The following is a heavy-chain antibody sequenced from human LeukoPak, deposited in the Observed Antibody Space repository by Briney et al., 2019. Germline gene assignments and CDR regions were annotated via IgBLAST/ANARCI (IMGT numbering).Heavy chain of an antibody. V-gene: IGHV1-8*01. CDR1: GYTFSTYE. CDR3: TRGPRNDP. Sequence: ALVKVSCKTSGYTFSTYEINWVRQAAGQGLEWMGWMHPNSGDTDYAQKFQGRVTMTRDTSINTVYMELSSLRSEDTAVYYCTRGPRNDPWGQGTLVTVSS. D-gene: IGHD1-14*01. CDR2: MHPNSGDT. J-gene: IGHJ5*02.